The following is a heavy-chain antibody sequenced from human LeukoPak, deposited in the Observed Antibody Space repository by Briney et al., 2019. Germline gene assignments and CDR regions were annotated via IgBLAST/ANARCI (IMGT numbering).Heavy chain of an antibody. CDR3: NTRYCSSTSCYSEEDY. D-gene: IGHD2-2*01. CDR1: GYTFTSYG. J-gene: IGHJ4*02. CDR2: INPSGGST. Sequence: ASVKVSCKASGYTFTSYGISWVRQAPGQGLEWMGIINPSGGSTSYAQKFQGRVTMTRDTSTSTVYMELSSLRSEDTAVYYCNTRYCSSTSCYSEEDYWGQGTLVTVSS. V-gene: IGHV1-46*01.